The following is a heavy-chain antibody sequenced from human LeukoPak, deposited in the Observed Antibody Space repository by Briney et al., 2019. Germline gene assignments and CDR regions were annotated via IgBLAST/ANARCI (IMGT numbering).Heavy chain of an antibody. CDR3: ASSGWPEDFDY. CDR1: GGSISSSRYY. D-gene: IGHD6-19*01. Sequence: PSETLSLTCTVSGGSISSSRYYWGWIRQPPGKGLEWIATIYYRGSSYYNPSLRSRVTISVDKSKNQFSLKLSSVTAADTAVYYCASSGWPEDFDYWGQGTLVTVSS. J-gene: IGHJ4*02. V-gene: IGHV4-39*07. CDR2: IYYRGSS.